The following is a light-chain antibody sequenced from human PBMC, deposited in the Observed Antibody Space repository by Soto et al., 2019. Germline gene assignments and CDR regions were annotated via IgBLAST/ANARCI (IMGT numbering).Light chain of an antibody. CDR1: WSISNY. CDR3: QQSYSVPR. Sequence: DIQMTQSPSSLSASVGDRVTITCRASWSISNYLNWYQQKSVKVPRLLIYAASSLQPGVPSRFSGTGTGTAFTLTITSLQPEDSATYYCQQSYSVPRFGPGTRVDLK. J-gene: IGKJ1*01. CDR2: AAS. V-gene: IGKV1-39*01.